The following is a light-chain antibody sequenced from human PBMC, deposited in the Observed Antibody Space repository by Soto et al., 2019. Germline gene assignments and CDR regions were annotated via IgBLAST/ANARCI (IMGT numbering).Light chain of an antibody. J-gene: IGLJ2*01. CDR1: SSGIGRYNY. CDR2: DVV. V-gene: IGLV2-14*01. CDR3: SSYTSRTTPLV. Sequence: QSVLTQPASVSGSPGQSITISCTGTSSGIGRYNYVAWYQQHPGKAPKLMIYDVVYRPSGFSDRFSGSKSGNTASLTISGLQADDEADYYCSSYTSRTTPLVFGGGTKVTVL.